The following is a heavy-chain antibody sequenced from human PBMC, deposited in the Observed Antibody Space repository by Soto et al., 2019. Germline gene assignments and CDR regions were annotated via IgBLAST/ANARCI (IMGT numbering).Heavy chain of an antibody. CDR3: ASGQVVAAQH. V-gene: IGHV4-30-4*01. J-gene: IGHJ4*02. CDR1: GGSIIRGDYY. Sequence: PSETLSLTCTVSGGSIIRGDYYLSWIRQPPGRGLEWIGYIYYSGSTYYNPSLKSRVTISVDTSKNQFSLKLSSVTAADTAVYSCASGQVVAAQHWGQGTLVSVSS. CDR2: IYYSGST. D-gene: IGHD2-15*01.